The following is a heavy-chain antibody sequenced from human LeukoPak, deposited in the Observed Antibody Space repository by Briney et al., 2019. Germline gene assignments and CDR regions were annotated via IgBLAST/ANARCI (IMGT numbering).Heavy chain of an antibody. CDR3: ARDVLQSFDI. V-gene: IGHV3-30-3*01. J-gene: IGHJ3*02. CDR1: GFTFSSYA. Sequence: GGSLRLSCAASGFTFSSYAMHWVRQAPGKGLEWVAVISYDGSNKFYADSVKGRFTISRDNSQNTLYLQMNRLRAEDTAVCYCARDVLQSFDIWGQGTMVTVSS. CDR2: ISYDGSNK. D-gene: IGHD4-11*01.